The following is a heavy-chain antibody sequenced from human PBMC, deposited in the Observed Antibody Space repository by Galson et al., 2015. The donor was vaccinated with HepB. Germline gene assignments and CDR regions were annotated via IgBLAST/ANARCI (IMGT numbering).Heavy chain of an antibody. CDR1: GYTFTSYG. J-gene: IGHJ4*02. D-gene: IGHD4-17*01. CDR2: ISAYNGNT. CDR3: ARPRGGTVTTRSNHFDY. Sequence: SVKVSCKASGYTFTSYGVSWARQAPGQGLEWMGWISAYNGNTNYAQKLQGRVTMTTDTSTSTAYMELRSLRSDDTAVYYCARPRGGTVTTRSNHFDYWGQGTLVTVSS. V-gene: IGHV1-18*01.